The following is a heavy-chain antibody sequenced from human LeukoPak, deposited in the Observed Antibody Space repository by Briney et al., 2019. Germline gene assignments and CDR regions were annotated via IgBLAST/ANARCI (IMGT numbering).Heavy chain of an antibody. CDR2: IYTGGST. CDR1: GRSISNYF. D-gene: IGHD6-19*01. V-gene: IGHV4-4*07. J-gene: IGHJ6*02. Sequence: SETLSLTCTVSGRSISNYFWSWIRQPAGKGLEWIGRIYTGGSTNYNPSLKSRVTMSVDTSKNQFSLKLTSVIAADTAVYYCARDALDSSGWFYHGMDVWGQGTTVTVSS. CDR3: ARDALDSSGWFYHGMDV.